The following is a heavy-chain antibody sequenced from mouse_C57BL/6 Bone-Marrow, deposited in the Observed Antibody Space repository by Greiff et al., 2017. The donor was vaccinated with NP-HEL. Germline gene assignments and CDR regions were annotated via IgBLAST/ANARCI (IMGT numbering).Heavy chain of an antibody. Sequence: EVKLVESGGGLVQPGGSLSLSCAASGFTFTDYYMSWVRQPPGKALEWLGFIRNKANGYTTEYSASVKDRFTISRDNSQSILYLQMNALRAEDSATYYCARSIYYDYADDPFYAMDYWGQGTSVTVSS. D-gene: IGHD2-4*01. CDR2: IRNKANGYTT. V-gene: IGHV7-3*01. CDR1: GFTFTDYY. J-gene: IGHJ4*01. CDR3: ARSIYYDYADDPFYAMDY.